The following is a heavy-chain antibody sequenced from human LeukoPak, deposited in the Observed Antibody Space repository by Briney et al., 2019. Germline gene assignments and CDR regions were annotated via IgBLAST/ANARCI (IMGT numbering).Heavy chain of an antibody. Sequence: KPGGSLRLSCAASGFTFSSYGMHWVRQAPGKGLEWVSSISSSSSYIYYADSVKGRFTISRDNAKNSLYLQMNSLRAEDTAVYYCARGVGGSGYEPDAFDIWGQGTMVTVSS. D-gene: IGHD5-12*01. CDR1: GFTFSSYG. CDR2: ISSSSSYI. J-gene: IGHJ3*02. V-gene: IGHV3-21*01. CDR3: ARGVGGSGYEPDAFDI.